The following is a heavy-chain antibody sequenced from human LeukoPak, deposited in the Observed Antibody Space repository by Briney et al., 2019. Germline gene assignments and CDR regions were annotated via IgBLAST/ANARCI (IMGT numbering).Heavy chain of an antibody. CDR1: GFTFSSYS. V-gene: IGHV3-21*01. J-gene: IGHJ6*02. Sequence: GGSLRLSCAASGFTFSSYSMNWVRQAPGKGLEWVSSISSSSSYIYYADSVKGRFTISRDNSKNTLYLQMNSLRAEDTAVYYCARVGDVGSPGYSYGNYYYYYYGMDVWGQGTTVTVSS. D-gene: IGHD5-18*01. CDR3: ARVGDVGSPGYSYGNYYYYYYGMDV. CDR2: ISSSSSYI.